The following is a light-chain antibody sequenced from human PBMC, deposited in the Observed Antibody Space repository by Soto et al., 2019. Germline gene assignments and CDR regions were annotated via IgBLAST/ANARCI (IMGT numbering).Light chain of an antibody. Sequence: QSVLTQPPSVSGAPGQRVTISCTGSSSNIGAAYDVHWYQHLPGTAPKLLIYGNNNRPSGVPDRFSGSKSGTSASLAITGLQAEDAADYYCQSYDSSLSGSVFGGGTKLTVL. CDR1: SSNIGAAYD. J-gene: IGLJ2*01. CDR3: QSYDSSLSGSV. CDR2: GNN. V-gene: IGLV1-40*01.